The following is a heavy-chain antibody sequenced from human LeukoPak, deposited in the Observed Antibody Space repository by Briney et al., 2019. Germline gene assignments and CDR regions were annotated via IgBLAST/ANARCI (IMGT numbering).Heavy chain of an antibody. CDR1: GGSISSSNW. D-gene: IGHD5-18*01. Sequence: SGTLSLTCAVSGGSISSSNWWSWVRQPPGKGLEWIGEIYHSGSTNYNPSLKSRVTISVDKSKNQFSLKLSSVTAADTAVYYCARSDHSYGYGFGYWGQGTLVTVSS. V-gene: IGHV4-4*02. CDR2: IYHSGST. J-gene: IGHJ4*02. CDR3: ARSDHSYGYGFGY.